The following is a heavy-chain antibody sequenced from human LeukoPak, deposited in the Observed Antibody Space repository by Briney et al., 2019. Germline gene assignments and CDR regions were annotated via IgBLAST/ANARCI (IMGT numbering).Heavy chain of an antibody. CDR1: GFTFSSYS. V-gene: IGHV3-48*01. Sequence: PGGSLRLSCAASGFTFSSYSMNWVRQAPGKGLEWVSYISSSSSTIYYADSVKGRFTISRDNAKNSLYLQMNSLRAEDTAVYYCARSRHSGNPNWFDPWGQGTLVTVSS. CDR2: ISSSSSTI. J-gene: IGHJ5*02. CDR3: ARSRHSGNPNWFDP. D-gene: IGHD1-26*01.